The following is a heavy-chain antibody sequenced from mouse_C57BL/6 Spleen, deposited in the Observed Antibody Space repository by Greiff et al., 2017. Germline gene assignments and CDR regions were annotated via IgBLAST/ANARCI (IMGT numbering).Heavy chain of an antibody. CDR1: GYTFTSYG. J-gene: IGHJ3*01. Sequence: QVQLQQSGAELARPGASVKLSCKASGYTFTSYGISWVKQRTGQGLEWIGEIYPRSGNTYYNEKFKGKATLTADKSSSTAYMELRSLTSEDSAVYFCARHDYDSWFAYWGQGTLVTVSA. V-gene: IGHV1-81*01. CDR3: ARHDYDSWFAY. CDR2: IYPRSGNT. D-gene: IGHD2-4*01.